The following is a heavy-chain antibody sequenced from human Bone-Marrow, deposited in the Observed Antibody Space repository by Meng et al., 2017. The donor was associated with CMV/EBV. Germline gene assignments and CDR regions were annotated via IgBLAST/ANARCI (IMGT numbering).Heavy chain of an antibody. CDR3: ARTRIEVEPDGTKIKYYNYGMAV. J-gene: IGHJ6*02. CDR1: GYTFTGYY. D-gene: IGHD2-15*01. CDR2: MNPNSGNT. V-gene: IGHV1-8*02. Sequence: ASVKVSCKASGYTFTGYYMHWVRQAPGQGLEWMGWMNPNSGNTGYAQKFQGRVTMTRVPSISTAYMEMSSLTSDDTAVYYCARTRIEVEPDGTKIKYYNYGMAVWGQGPTVPVYS.